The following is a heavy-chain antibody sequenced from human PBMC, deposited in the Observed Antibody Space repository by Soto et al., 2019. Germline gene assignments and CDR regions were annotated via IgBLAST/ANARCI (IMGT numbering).Heavy chain of an antibody. V-gene: IGHV6-1*01. CDR3: VRAGPDYYYYGLDI. CDR1: GDSVSTNSAA. D-gene: IGHD3-10*01. J-gene: IGHJ6*02. CDR2: TYYRSKWYN. Sequence: SQTLSLTCAVSGDSVSTNSAAWNWIRQSPSRGLEWLGRTYYRSKWYNDYAVSVKSRININADTSKNQISLQLNSVTPEDTAVYYCVRAGPDYYYYGLDIWGQGTTVTVSS.